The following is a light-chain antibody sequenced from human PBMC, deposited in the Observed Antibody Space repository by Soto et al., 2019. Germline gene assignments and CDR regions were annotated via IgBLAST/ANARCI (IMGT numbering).Light chain of an antibody. J-gene: IGKJ5*01. Sequence: IVLTQSPGTLSLTPGERVTLSCRASQSVGSNYLAWYQQKPGQAPRLVIYGTSNRATGTPDRFSGSGSGTDFTLTISSLEPEDFAVYYCHQRSNWPPDTFGQGTRLEI. V-gene: IGKV3D-20*02. CDR2: GTS. CDR1: QSVGSNY. CDR3: HQRSNWPPDT.